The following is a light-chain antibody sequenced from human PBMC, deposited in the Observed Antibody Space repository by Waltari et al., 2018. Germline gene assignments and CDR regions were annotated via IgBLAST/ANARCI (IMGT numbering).Light chain of an antibody. J-gene: IGLJ2*01. CDR3: CSYAGSSTFV. CDR2: EGS. CDR1: SSAVGSYNL. V-gene: IGLV2-23*03. Sequence: QSALTQPASVSGSPGQSITISCTGTSSAVGSYNLVSWYQQHPGKAPKLMIYEGSKRPSGVSNRFSGSKSSNTASLTISGLQAEDEADYYCCSYAGSSTFVFGGGTKLTVL.